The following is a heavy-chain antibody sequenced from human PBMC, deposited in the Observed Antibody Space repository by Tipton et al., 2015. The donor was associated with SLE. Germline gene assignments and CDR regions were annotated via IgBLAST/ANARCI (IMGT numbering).Heavy chain of an antibody. J-gene: IGHJ4*02. CDR3: ARAKSIFGVVIIDY. D-gene: IGHD3-3*01. CDR1: DGSFSDYY. Sequence: TLSLTCAVYDGSFSDYYWSWIRQPPGKGLEWIGHIYTSGSTNYNPSLKSRVTISVDTSKNQFSLKLSSVTAADTAVYYCARAKSIFGVVIIDYWGQGTLVTVSS. V-gene: IGHV4-4*08. CDR2: IYTSGST.